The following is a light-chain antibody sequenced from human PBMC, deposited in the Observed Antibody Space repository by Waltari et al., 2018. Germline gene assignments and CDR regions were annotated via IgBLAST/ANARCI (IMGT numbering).Light chain of an antibody. CDR2: GAS. J-gene: IGKJ1*01. CDR1: QNIRTY. V-gene: IGKV1-39*01. Sequence: DIQMTQSPSSLSASVGDTVTVTCQASQNIRTYLNWYQQKTAKAPKLLIYGASTLQRGVPSRFRGSASGTEFTLTVTNLQPDDFATYFCQQSFSSPWTFGQGTTVNI. CDR3: QQSFSSPWT.